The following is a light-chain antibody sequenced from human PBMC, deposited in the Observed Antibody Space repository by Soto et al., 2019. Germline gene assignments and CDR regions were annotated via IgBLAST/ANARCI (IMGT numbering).Light chain of an antibody. CDR3: QSYDSSLSGLVV. CDR1: SSNIGAGYD. CDR2: GNS. J-gene: IGLJ2*01. Sequence: QSALTQSPSVSGAPGQRVTISCTGSSSNIGAGYDVHWYQQLPGTAPKLLIYGNSNRPSGVPDRFSGSKSGTSASLAITGLQAEDEADYYCQSYDSSLSGLVVFGGGTQLTVL. V-gene: IGLV1-40*01.